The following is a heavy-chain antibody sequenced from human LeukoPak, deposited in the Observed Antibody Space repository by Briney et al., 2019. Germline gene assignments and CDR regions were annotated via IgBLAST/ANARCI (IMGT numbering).Heavy chain of an antibody. CDR3: ARLHGYSYGLYPSIPQIFDY. J-gene: IGHJ4*02. D-gene: IGHD5-18*01. Sequence: SETLSLTCTVSGGSISSYYWSWTRQPPGKGLEWIGYIYYSGSTNYNPSLKSRVTISVDTSKNQFSLKLSSVTAADTAVYYCARLHGYSYGLYPSIPQIFDYWGQGTLVTVSS. CDR2: IYYSGST. V-gene: IGHV4-59*08. CDR1: GGSISSYY.